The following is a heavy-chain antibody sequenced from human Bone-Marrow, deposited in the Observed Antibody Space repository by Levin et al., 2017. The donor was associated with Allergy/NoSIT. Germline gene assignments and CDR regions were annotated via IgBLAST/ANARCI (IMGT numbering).Heavy chain of an antibody. D-gene: IGHD5-18*01. Sequence: SETLSLTCTVSGGSISSSSYYWGWIRQPPGKGLEWIGSIYYSGSTYYNPSLESRVTISVDTSKNQFSLKLSSVTAADTAVYYCARHPHPPSGYSYEFDYWGQGTLVTVSS. CDR3: ARHPHPPSGYSYEFDY. CDR1: GGSISSSSYY. V-gene: IGHV4-39*01. CDR2: IYYSGST. J-gene: IGHJ4*02.